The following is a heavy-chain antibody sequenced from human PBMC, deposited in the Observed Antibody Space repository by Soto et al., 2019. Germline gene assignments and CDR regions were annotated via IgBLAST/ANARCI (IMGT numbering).Heavy chain of an antibody. CDR2: INFDGSTT. V-gene: IGHV3-74*03. D-gene: IGHD4-17*01. CDR3: TREQTSLTIYGMDV. CDR1: GFTFSNYW. Sequence: PGGSLRLSCAASGFTFSNYWMHWVRQAPGKGLVWVAQINFDGSTTTYADSVKGRVTISRDNTKNTLYLEVNSLGADDTAVYYCTREQTSLTIYGMDVWGQGTTVTVPS. J-gene: IGHJ6*02.